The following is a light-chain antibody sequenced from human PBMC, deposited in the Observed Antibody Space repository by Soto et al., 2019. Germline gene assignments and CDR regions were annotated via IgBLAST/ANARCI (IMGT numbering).Light chain of an antibody. J-gene: IGLJ1*01. CDR2: DVT. CDR3: SSYTSSSPLYV. Sequence: QSVLTQPASVSGSPGQSITISCTGTSSDVGGYNYVSWYQHHPGKAPKLMIYDVTNRPSGVSNRFSGSKSGNTASLTISGLQAEDEADYSCSSYTSSSPLYVFGTGTKLTVL. V-gene: IGLV2-14*03. CDR1: SSDVGGYNY.